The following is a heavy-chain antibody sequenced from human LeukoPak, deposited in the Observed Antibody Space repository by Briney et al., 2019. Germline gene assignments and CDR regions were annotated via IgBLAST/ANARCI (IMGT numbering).Heavy chain of an antibody. V-gene: IGHV1-18*01. CDR3: AGGQRSGCATHYYYYYGMDV. D-gene: IGHD6-19*01. Sequence: GASVKVSCKASGYTFTSYGISWVRQAPGQGLEWMGWISAYNGNTNYAQKLQGRVTMTTDTSTSTAYMGLRSLRSDDTAVYYCAGGQRSGCATHYYYYYGMDVWGQGTTVTVSS. J-gene: IGHJ6*02. CDR1: GYTFTSYG. CDR2: ISAYNGNT.